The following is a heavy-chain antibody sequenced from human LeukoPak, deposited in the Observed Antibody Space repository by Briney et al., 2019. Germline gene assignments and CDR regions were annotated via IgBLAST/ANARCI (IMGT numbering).Heavy chain of an antibody. CDR2: INWNGGST. D-gene: IGHD1-26*01. Sequence: GGSLRLSCAASGFTFDDYGMSWVRQAPGKGLEWVSGINWNGGSTGYADSVKGRFTISRDNAKNSLYLQMNSLRAEDPALYCWARDLGGSYSGFGYLGQGTLVTVSS. J-gene: IGHJ4*01. CDR1: GFTFDDYG. CDR3: ARDLGGSYSGFGY. V-gene: IGHV3-20*04.